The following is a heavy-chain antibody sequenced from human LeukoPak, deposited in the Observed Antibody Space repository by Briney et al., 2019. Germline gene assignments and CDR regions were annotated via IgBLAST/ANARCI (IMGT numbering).Heavy chain of an antibody. CDR3: ARAQYDFSYYYFDY. CDR2: ISSSGSTI. Sequence: GESLRLSCAASGFTFSDYYMSWIRQAPGKGLEWVSYISSSGSTIYYADSVKGRFTISRDNAKNSLYLQMNSLRAEDTAVYYCARAQYDFSYYYFDYWGQGTLVTVSS. CDR1: GFTFSDYY. J-gene: IGHJ4*02. V-gene: IGHV3-11*04. D-gene: IGHD3-3*01.